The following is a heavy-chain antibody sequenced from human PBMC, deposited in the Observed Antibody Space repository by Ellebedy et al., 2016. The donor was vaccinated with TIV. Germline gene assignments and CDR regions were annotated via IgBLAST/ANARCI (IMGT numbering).Heavy chain of an antibody. CDR1: GFIFSSYL. J-gene: IGHJ6*02. CDR2: TNSDGSST. Sequence: GESLKISCAASGFIFSSYLMHWVRQAPGKGLVWVSRTNSDGSSTTYADSVKGRFTISIDNTKNTLYLQMNSLRAEDTAVYYCAREGGGQYYYYGMDVWGQGTTVTVSS. D-gene: IGHD3-16*01. V-gene: IGHV3-74*01. CDR3: AREGGGQYYYYGMDV.